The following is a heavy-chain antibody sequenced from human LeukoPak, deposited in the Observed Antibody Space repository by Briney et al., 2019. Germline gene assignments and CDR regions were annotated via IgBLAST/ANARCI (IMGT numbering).Heavy chain of an antibody. V-gene: IGHV3-64*01. D-gene: IGHD1-26*01. CDR2: ISSNGGST. CDR1: GFTFSSYA. J-gene: IGHJ4*02. Sequence: PGGSLRLSCAASGFTFSSYAMHWVRQAPGKRLGYVSAISSNGGSTYYANSVKGRFTISRDNSKNTLYLQMGSLRAEDMAVYYCARLGSGELDIDYWGQGTLVTVSS. CDR3: ARLGSGELDIDY.